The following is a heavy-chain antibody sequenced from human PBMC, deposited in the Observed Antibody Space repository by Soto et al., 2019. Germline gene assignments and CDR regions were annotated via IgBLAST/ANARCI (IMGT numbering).Heavy chain of an antibody. V-gene: IGHV3-11*05. J-gene: IGHJ6*02. CDR2: ISSSSSYT. Sequence: QVQLVESGGGLVKPGGSLRLSCAASGFTFIDDYMSWIRQAPGKGLEWVSYISSSSSYTNYADSVKGRVTITRDNAKNSLYLQMTSLRAEDTDVYYCASGDPPLWFGEGGQGTTVTVSS. CDR1: GFTFIDDY. CDR3: ASGDPPLWFGE. D-gene: IGHD3-10*01.